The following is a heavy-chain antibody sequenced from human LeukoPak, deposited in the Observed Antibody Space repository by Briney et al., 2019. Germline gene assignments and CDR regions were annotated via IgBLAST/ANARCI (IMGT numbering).Heavy chain of an antibody. CDR1: GGSISSSSYY. Sequence: SETLSFTCTVSGGSISSSSYYWGWIRQPPGKGLEWIGSIYYSGSTYYNPSLKSRVTISVDTSKNQFSLKLSSVTAADTAVYYCATYCSSTSCYTKDNWGQGTLVTVSS. V-gene: IGHV4-39*01. CDR2: IYYSGST. CDR3: ATYCSSTSCYTKDN. D-gene: IGHD2-2*02. J-gene: IGHJ4*02.